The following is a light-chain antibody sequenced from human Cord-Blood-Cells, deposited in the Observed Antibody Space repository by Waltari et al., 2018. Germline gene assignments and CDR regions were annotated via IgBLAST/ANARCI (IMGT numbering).Light chain of an antibody. CDR1: QSISSW. V-gene: IGKV1-5*03. Sequence: DIQMTQSPSTLSASVGDRVTITCRASQSISSWLAWYQQKPGEAPKLLIYKASSLESGVPSRFSGSGSGTEFTLTISSLQPDDFATYYCQQYNSYSTFGQGTKVESK. J-gene: IGKJ1*01. CDR2: KAS. CDR3: QQYNSYST.